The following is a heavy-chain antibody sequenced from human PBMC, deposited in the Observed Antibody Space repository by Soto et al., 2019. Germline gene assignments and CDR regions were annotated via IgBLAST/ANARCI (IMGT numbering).Heavy chain of an antibody. V-gene: IGHV6-1*01. J-gene: IGHJ6*02. D-gene: IGHD5-18*01. Sequence: SHTLSLTCAMSWEKGSCNRAVWDSIKQTPSRGLEWLGRTYYRSKWYNDYAVSVKSRITINPDTSKNQFSLQLNSVTPEDTAVYYCARDRTGGYSYGYGYYYYYGMDVWGQGTTVTVSS. CDR3: ARDRTGGYSYGYGYYYYYGMDV. CDR2: TYYRSKWYN. CDR1: WEKGSCNRAV.